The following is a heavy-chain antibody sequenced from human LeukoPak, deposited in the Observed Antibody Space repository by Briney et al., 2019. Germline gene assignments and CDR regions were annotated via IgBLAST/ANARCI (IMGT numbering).Heavy chain of an antibody. Sequence: GRSLRLSCAASGFTFSSYGMHWVRQAPGKGLEWVAVISYDGSNKYYADSVKGRFTICRDNSKNTLYLQMNSLRAEDTAVYYCAKDGYYDYVWGSFGSYYYYGMDVWGQGTTVTVSS. CDR3: AKDGYYDYVWGSFGSYYYYGMDV. CDR2: ISYDGSNK. J-gene: IGHJ6*02. CDR1: GFTFSSYG. V-gene: IGHV3-30*18. D-gene: IGHD3-16*01.